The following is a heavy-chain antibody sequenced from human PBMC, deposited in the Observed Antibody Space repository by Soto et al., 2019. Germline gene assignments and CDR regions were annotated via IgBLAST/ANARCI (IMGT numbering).Heavy chain of an antibody. Sequence: QVQLLQSGAEVKKPGASVKISCKASGYNFNNYEINWVRQAPAQGLEWMGWMKGYSGNPLYAQNFQGRLTLTRDTSTNTAYLELTSLAYEDTAIYFCARRRGESYYGLDDWGQGTLVTVSS. D-gene: IGHD1-26*01. CDR3: ARRRGESYYGLDD. CDR1: GYNFNNYE. CDR2: MKGYSGNP. V-gene: IGHV1-8*01. J-gene: IGHJ4*02.